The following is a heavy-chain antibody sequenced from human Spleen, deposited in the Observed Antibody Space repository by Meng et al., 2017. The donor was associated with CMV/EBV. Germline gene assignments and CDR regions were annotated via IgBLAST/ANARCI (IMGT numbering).Heavy chain of an antibody. CDR2: INWNGGST. J-gene: IGHJ4*02. V-gene: IGHV3-20*04. Sequence: GESLKISCAASGFNFDDYGMSWVRQAPGKGLQWVSNINWNGGSTAYADSVKGRFTISRDNAKNSLYLQMNSLRAEDTALYYCARVIGYCSGNSCYPPDSWGQGTLVTVSS. CDR3: ARVIGYCSGNSCYPPDS. CDR1: GFNFDDYG. D-gene: IGHD2-2*01.